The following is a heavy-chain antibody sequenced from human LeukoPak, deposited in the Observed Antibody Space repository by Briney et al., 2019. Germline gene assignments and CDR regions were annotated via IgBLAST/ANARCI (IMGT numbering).Heavy chain of an antibody. CDR1: GFTFSSYW. CDR3: ARAGVVRTVYDFWSGYHHPQRRGYYSDY. J-gene: IGHJ4*02. D-gene: IGHD3-3*01. Sequence: PGESLRLSCAAAGFTFSSYWMSWVRQAPGKGLEWVANIKQDGSEKYYVESVKGRFTISRDNAKNSLYLQMNSLRAEDTAVYYCARAGVVRTVYDFWSGYHHPQRRGYYSDYCGQGTLVTVSS. CDR2: IKQDGSEK. V-gene: IGHV3-7*01.